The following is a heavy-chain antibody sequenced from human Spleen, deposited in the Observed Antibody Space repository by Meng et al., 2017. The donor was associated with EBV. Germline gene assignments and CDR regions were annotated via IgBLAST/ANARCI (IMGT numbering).Heavy chain of an antibody. CDR1: GGTVRTDA. CDR3: ASESGRGFTPDY. CDR2: LIPMSDAP. J-gene: IGHJ4*02. D-gene: IGHD3-10*01. V-gene: IGHV1-69*01. Sequence: HVHVVPSGVEVKKHGSPVKVSCKTSGGTVRTDAVSWVRQAPGQGLGWMGGLIPMSDAPYYAQKFQDRVTITADESTSTHYMDLSGLRSEDTAVYYCASESGRGFTPDYWGQGTLVTVSS.